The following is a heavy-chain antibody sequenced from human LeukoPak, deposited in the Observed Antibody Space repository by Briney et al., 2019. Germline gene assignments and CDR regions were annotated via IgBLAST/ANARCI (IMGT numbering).Heavy chain of an antibody. CDR1: GGSFSGYY. CDR2: INHSGST. V-gene: IGHV4-34*01. CDR3: ARGQSRLSWFDP. Sequence: SETLSLTCAVYGGSFSGYYWSWIRQPPGKGLEWIGEINHSGSTNYNPSLKSRVTISVDTSKNRFSLKLSSVTAADTAVYYCARGQSRLSWFDPWGQGTLVTVSS. D-gene: IGHD6-19*01. J-gene: IGHJ5*02.